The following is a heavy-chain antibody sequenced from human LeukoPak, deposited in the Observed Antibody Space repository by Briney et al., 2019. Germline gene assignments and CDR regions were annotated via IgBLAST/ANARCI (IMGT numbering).Heavy chain of an antibody. CDR2: ISYDGSNK. V-gene: IGHV3-30-3*01. Sequence: PGGSLRLSSAASGFTFSSYAMHWVRQAPGKGLEWVAVISYDGSNKYYADSVKGRFTISRDNSKNTLYLQMNSLRAEDTAVYYCARSRGPTHGAGTYSPYFDFWGLGTLVTVSS. J-gene: IGHJ4*02. CDR3: ARSRGPTHGAGTYSPYFDF. CDR1: GFTFSSYA. D-gene: IGHD3-10*01.